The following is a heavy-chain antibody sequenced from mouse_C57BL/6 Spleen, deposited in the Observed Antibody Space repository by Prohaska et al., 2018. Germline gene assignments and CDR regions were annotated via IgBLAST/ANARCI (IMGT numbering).Heavy chain of an antibody. CDR2: IYPGDGDT. V-gene: IGHV1-80*01. CDR3: ARGGYDYDEGDFDY. D-gene: IGHD2-4*01. Sequence: GAELVKPGASVKISCKASGYAFSSYWMNWVKQRPGKGLEWIGQIYPGDGDTNYNGKFKGKATLTADKSSSTAYMQLSSLTSEDSAVYFCARGGYDYDEGDFDYWGQGTTLTVSS. J-gene: IGHJ2*01. CDR1: GYAFSSYW.